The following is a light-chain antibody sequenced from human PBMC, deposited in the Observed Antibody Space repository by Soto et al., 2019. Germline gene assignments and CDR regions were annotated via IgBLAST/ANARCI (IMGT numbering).Light chain of an antibody. V-gene: IGKV3-15*01. CDR2: GAS. CDR1: QSLRSN. CDR3: QQYSYWHRLT. Sequence: ILITQSPPTLSVSPGEEATLACRASQSLRSNLAWYQQKPGQATRLLIYGASTRANGIPARFSGSGSGTEFTLTISSLQSEDFAVYYCQQYSYWHRLTFGGGTKVDIK. J-gene: IGKJ4*01.